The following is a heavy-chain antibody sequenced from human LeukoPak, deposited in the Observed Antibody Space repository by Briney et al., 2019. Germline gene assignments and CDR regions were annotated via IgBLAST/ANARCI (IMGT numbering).Heavy chain of an antibody. V-gene: IGHV3-48*03. D-gene: IGHD3-10*02. Sequence: GGSLRLSCAASGFTFSSYEMNWVRQAPGKGLEWVSYISSSGSTIYYADSVKGRFTISRDNAKNSLYLQRNGLRAEDTAVYYCAELGITMIGGVWGKGTTVTISS. CDR3: AELGITMIGGV. CDR1: GFTFSSYE. CDR2: ISSSGSTI. J-gene: IGHJ6*04.